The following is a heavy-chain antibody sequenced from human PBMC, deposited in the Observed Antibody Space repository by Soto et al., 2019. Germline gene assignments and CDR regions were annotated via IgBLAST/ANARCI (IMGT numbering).Heavy chain of an antibody. CDR3: ARVKKFNAFDV. V-gene: IGHV3-53*04. CDR2: SYSGGTT. CDR1: GFAASGHY. Sequence: EVQLVESGGGLVQPGGSLRLSCVASGFAASGHYMNGVRQTPGQGLEWLSVSYSGGTTYYADSVEGRFTSTRHDSQNTLYLQMDHLRTEATVVYYWARVKKFNAFDVWGRGAMGPGAS. J-gene: IGHJ3*01.